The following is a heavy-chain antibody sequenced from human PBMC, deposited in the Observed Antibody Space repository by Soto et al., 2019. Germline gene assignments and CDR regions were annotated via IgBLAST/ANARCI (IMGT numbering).Heavy chain of an antibody. CDR2: IYPGDSDT. CDR1: VNCFTSYW. Sequence: GEFLKISCEGSVNCFTSYWIAWVRQMPGKGLEWMGIIYPGDSDTRYSPSFQGQVTISADKSISTAYLQWTSLKASDTAMYYCARQHYYDNSGYSYWGQGTLVTVSS. CDR3: ARQHYYDNSGYSY. J-gene: IGHJ4*02. V-gene: IGHV5-51*01. D-gene: IGHD3-22*01.